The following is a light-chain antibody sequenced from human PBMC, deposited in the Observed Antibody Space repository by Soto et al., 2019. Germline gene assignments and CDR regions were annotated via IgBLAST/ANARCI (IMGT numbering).Light chain of an antibody. CDR1: QSVSRN. J-gene: IGKJ4*01. V-gene: IGKV3-15*01. Sequence: EIVMTQSPATLSVSPGERVTLSCRASQSVSRNLAWYQQIPGQAPRLLIYGASTRAAVIPARFSGSGSGTEFTLTIRLLQSEDFAVYYWQKYNKWPSLAFGGGIKVEIK. CDR2: GAS. CDR3: QKYNKWPSLA.